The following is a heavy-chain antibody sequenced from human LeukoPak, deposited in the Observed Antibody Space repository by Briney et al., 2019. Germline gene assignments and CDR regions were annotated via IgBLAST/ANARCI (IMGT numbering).Heavy chain of an antibody. CDR3: AKAGLRFLEWLFSYYFDY. Sequence: AGGSLRLSCAASGFTFSSYAMSWVRQAPGKGLEWVSAISGSGGSTYYADSVKGRFTISRDNSKNTLYLQMNSLRAEDTAVYYCAKAGLRFLEWLFSYYFDYWGQGTLVTVSS. D-gene: IGHD3-3*01. V-gene: IGHV3-23*01. J-gene: IGHJ4*02. CDR1: GFTFSSYA. CDR2: ISGSGGST.